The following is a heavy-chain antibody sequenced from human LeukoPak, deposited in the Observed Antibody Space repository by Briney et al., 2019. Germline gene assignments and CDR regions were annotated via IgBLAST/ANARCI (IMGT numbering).Heavy chain of an antibody. V-gene: IGHV1-69*04. CDR3: ARPEGVVVTEEGDAFDI. CDR2: IIPILGIA. D-gene: IGHD3-22*01. CDR1: GGTFSSYA. J-gene: IGHJ3*02. Sequence: ASVKVSCKASGGTFSSYAISWVRQAPGQGLEWMGRIIPILGIANYAQKFQGRVTITADKSTSTAYMELSSLRSEDTAVYYCARPEGVVVTEEGDAFDIWGQGTMVTVSS.